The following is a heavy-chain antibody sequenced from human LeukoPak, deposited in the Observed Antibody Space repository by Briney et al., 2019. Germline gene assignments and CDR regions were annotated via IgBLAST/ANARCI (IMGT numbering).Heavy chain of an antibody. J-gene: IGHJ4*02. CDR2: ISAYNGNT. D-gene: IGHD4-17*01. CDR1: GYTFTSYG. Sequence: ASVTVSCKASGYTFTSYGISWVRQAPGQGLEWMGWISAYNGNTNYAQKLQGRVTMTTDTSTSTAYMELRSTRSGDTAVYYCARDSFLGYGDYEGLGYWGQGTLVTVPS. V-gene: IGHV1-18*01. CDR3: ARDSFLGYGDYEGLGY.